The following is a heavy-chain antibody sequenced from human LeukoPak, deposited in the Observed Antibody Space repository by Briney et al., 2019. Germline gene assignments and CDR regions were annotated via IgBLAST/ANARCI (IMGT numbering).Heavy chain of an antibody. CDR2: ISSSSSTI. CDR1: GFTFSSYS. CDR3: ARDTGGDY. Sequence: GGSLRLSCVASGFTFSSYSMNWVRQAPGKGLEWVSSISSSSSTIYYADSVKGRFSISRDNAKNSLYLKMNSLRDEDTAVYYCARDTGGDYWGQGTLVTVSS. D-gene: IGHD3-16*01. V-gene: IGHV3-48*02. J-gene: IGHJ4*02.